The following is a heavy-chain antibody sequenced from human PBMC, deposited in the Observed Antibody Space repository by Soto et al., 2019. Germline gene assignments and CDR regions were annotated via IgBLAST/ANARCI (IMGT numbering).Heavy chain of an antibody. J-gene: IGHJ6*03. CDR2: IYYSGST. CDR1: GGSISSYY. D-gene: IGHD6-19*01. Sequence: SETLSLTCTVSGGSISSYYWSWIRQPPGKGLEWIGYIYYSGSTNYNPSLKSRVTISVDTSKNQFSLKLSSVTAADTAVYYCARVRAYSSGSGYYYYYMDVWGKGTTVTVSS. V-gene: IGHV4-59*01. CDR3: ARVRAYSSGSGYYYYYMDV.